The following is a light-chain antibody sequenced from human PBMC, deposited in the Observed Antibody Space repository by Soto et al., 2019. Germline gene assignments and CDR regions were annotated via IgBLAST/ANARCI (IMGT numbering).Light chain of an antibody. CDR1: QSISSY. J-gene: IGKJ2*01. CDR3: QQSYSIPAT. CDR2: AAS. Sequence: DIQMTQSPSSLSASVGDRVTITCRASQSISSYLNWYQQKPGKAPKLLIHAASSLESGVPSRFSGSGSGTDFTLTISSLQPEDSATYYCQQSYSIPATFGQGTKVDIK. V-gene: IGKV1-39*01.